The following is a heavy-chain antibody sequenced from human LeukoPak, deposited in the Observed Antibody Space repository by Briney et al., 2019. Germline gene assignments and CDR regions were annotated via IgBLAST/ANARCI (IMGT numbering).Heavy chain of an antibody. V-gene: IGHV3-21*04. CDR1: EFTFSSYT. CDR3: AKRGSSRAFDI. J-gene: IGHJ3*02. CDR2: ISSTSSYI. Sequence: GGSLRLSCTASEFTFSSYTMNWVRQAPGKGLEWVSSISSTSSYIYYAASVKGRFTISRDNAKNTLYLQMNSLRAEDTAVYYCAKRGSSRAFDIWGQGTMVTVSS. D-gene: IGHD2-2*01.